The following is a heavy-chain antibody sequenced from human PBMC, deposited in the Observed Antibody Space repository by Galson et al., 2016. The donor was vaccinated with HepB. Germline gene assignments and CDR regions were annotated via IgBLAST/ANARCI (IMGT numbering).Heavy chain of an antibody. D-gene: IGHD6-25*01. CDR1: GFTFRTYW. V-gene: IGHV3-7*01. J-gene: IGHJ6*02. Sequence: CAASGFTFRTYWMNWVRQAPGRGLEWVANIKQDGSEKYYVDSVKGRFTISRDNAKNSLYLQMNSLRAEDTAVYYCARSPRLAYYYYAMDVWGQGTTVTVSS. CDR2: IKQDGSEK. CDR3: ARSPRLAYYYYAMDV.